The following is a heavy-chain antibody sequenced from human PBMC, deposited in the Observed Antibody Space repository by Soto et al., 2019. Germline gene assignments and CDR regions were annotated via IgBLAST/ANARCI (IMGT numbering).Heavy chain of an antibody. Sequence: LSETLSLTCTVSGGSISSYYWSWIRQPPGKGLEWIGYIYYSGSTNYNPSLKSRVTISVDTSKNQFSLKLSSVTAADTAVDYCARDSPHHWFDPWGQGTLVTVSS. J-gene: IGHJ5*02. CDR1: GGSISSYY. V-gene: IGHV4-59*01. CDR3: ARDSPHHWFDP. CDR2: IYYSGST.